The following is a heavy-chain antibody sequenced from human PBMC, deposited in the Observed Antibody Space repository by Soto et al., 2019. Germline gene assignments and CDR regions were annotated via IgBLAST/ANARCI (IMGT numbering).Heavy chain of an antibody. V-gene: IGHV5-51*01. CDR3: ARHNMVRGYGMDV. Sequence: GESLKISCKGSGYSFTSYWIGWVRQVPGKGLEWMGIIYPGDSDTRYSPSFQGQVTISADKSISTAYLQWSSLKASDTAMYYCARHNMVRGYGMDVWGQGTTVTVSS. D-gene: IGHD3-10*01. J-gene: IGHJ6*02. CDR2: IYPGDSDT. CDR1: GYSFTSYW.